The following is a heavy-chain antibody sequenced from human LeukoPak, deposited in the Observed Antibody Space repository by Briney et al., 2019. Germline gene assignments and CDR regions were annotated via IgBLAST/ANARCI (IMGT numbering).Heavy chain of an antibody. D-gene: IGHD6-19*01. V-gene: IGHV1-69*06. Sequence: ASVKVSCKASGGTFSIYAISWVRQAPGQGLEWMGGIIPIFGTANYAQKFQGRVTITADKSTSTAYMELSSLRSEGTAVYYCAREGYSSGWYNYFDYWGQGTLVTVSS. J-gene: IGHJ4*02. CDR2: IIPIFGTA. CDR3: AREGYSSGWYNYFDY. CDR1: GGTFSIYA.